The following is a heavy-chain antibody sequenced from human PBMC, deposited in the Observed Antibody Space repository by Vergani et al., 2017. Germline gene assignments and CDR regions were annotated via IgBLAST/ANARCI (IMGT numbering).Heavy chain of an antibody. V-gene: IGHV4-59*10. J-gene: IGHJ4*02. Sequence: QVQLQQWGAGLLKPSETLSLTCAVYGGSISSYYWSWIRQPAGKGLEWIGRIYTSGSTNYTPSLKSRVTMSVDTSKNQFSLKLSSVTAADTAVYYCARAFAAAGNPFDYWGQGTLVTVSS. CDR3: ARAFAAAGNPFDY. CDR1: GGSISSYY. D-gene: IGHD6-13*01. CDR2: IYTSGST.